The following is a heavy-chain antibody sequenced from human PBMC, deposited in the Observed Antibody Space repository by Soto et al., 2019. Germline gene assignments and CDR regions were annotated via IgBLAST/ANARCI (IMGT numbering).Heavy chain of an antibody. CDR2: IIPIFGTA. V-gene: IGHV1-69*13. J-gene: IGHJ4*02. Sequence: ASVKVSCKASGGTFSSYAISWVRQAPGQGLEWMGGIIPIFGTANYAQKFQGRVTITADESTSTAYMELSSLRSEDTAVYYCARDLTMIVVEWGQGTLVTVSS. CDR3: ARDLTMIVVE. D-gene: IGHD3-22*01. CDR1: GGTFSSYA.